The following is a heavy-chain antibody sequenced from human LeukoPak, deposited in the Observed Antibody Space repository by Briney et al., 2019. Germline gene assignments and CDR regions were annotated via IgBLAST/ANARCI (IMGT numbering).Heavy chain of an antibody. J-gene: IGHJ4*02. CDR2: IKQDGSEK. CDR3: ARDRLPYYYDSSGPTGY. CDR1: GFTFSSYW. V-gene: IGHV3-7*01. Sequence: AGGSLRLSCAASGFTFSSYWMSWVRQAPGKGLEWVANIKQDGSEKYYVDSVKGRFTISRDNAKYSLYLQMNSLRAEDTAVYYCARDRLPYYYDSSGPTGYWGQGTLVTVSS. D-gene: IGHD3-22*01.